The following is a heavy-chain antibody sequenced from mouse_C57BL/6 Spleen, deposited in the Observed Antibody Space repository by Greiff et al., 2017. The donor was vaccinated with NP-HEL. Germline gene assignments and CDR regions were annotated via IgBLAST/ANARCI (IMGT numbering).Heavy chain of an antibody. V-gene: IGHV1-52*01. J-gene: IGHJ1*03. Sequence: VQLQQPGAELVRPGSSVKLSCKASGYTFTSYWMHWVKQRPIQGLEWIGNIDPSDSETHYNQKFKDKATLTVDKSSITAYMQLSSLTSEDSAVYYCARHGSSYLWYFDVWGTGTTVTVSS. CDR1: GYTFTSYW. CDR2: IDPSDSET. D-gene: IGHD1-1*01. CDR3: ARHGSSYLWYFDV.